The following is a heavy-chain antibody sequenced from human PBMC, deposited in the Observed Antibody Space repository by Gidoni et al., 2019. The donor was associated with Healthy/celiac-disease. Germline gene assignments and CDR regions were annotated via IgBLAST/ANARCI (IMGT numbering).Heavy chain of an antibody. CDR3: ARNGMVQGPETVWFDP. Sequence: QLQLQESGPGLVKPSETLSLTCTVSGGSISSSSYYWGWIRQPPGKGLEWIGSIYYSGSTYYNPSLKSRVTISVDTSKNQFSLKLSSVTAADTAVYYCARNGMVQGPETVWFDPWGQGTLVTVSS. CDR2: IYYSGST. J-gene: IGHJ5*02. D-gene: IGHD3-10*01. CDR1: GGSISSSSYY. V-gene: IGHV4-39*01.